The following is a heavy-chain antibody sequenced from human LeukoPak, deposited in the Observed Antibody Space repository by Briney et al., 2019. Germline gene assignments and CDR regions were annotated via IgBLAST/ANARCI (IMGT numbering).Heavy chain of an antibody. CDR1: GYTFTSYG. J-gene: IGHJ4*02. CDR2: ISAYNGNT. V-gene: IGHV1-18*01. CDR3: ARDGTLPHLYGGNSGLGY. D-gene: IGHD4-23*01. Sequence: ASVKVSCKASGYTFTSYGISWVRQAPGQGHEWMGWISAYNGNTNYAQKLQGRVTMTTDTSTSTAYMELRSLRSDDTAVYYCARDGTLPHLYGGNSGLGYWGQGTLVTVSS.